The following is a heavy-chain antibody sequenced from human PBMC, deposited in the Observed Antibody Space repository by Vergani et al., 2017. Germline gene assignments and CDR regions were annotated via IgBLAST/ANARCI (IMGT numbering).Heavy chain of an antibody. V-gene: IGHV2-5*02. Sequence: QITLKESGPTLVKPTQTLTLTCTFSGFSLSTSGVGVGWIRQPPGKALEWLALIYWDDDKRYSPSLKSRLTITKDTSKIQVGLTMTNMDPVDTATYYCALPYGSGSQMVAFDIWGQGRMVTVSS. CDR3: ALPYGSGSQMVAFDI. CDR1: GFSLSTSGVG. J-gene: IGHJ3*02. D-gene: IGHD3-10*01. CDR2: IYWDDDK.